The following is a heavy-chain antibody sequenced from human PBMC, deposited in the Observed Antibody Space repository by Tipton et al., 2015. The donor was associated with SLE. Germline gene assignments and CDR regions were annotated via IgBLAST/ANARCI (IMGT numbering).Heavy chain of an antibody. CDR3: AREDLTHWFDP. D-gene: IGHD3-9*01. J-gene: IGHJ5*02. CDR2: IYYAGTT. Sequence: TLSLTCTVSGASISNSNYYYGWIRQPPGKGLEWIGTIYYAGTTRYNLSLKSRVTISIDTGKNHFSLELTSVTGADTAMYYCAREDLTHWFDPWGQGTLVTVSS. CDR1: GASISNSNYY. V-gene: IGHV4-39*07.